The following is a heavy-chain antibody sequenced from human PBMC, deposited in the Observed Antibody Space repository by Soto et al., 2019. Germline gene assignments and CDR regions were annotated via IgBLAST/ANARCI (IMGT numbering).Heavy chain of an antibody. CDR3: AAELGFGKLSVV. V-gene: IGHV1-69*01. CDR1: GDTFTNCV. D-gene: IGHD3-10*01. CDR2: IIPLFGTT. Sequence: QVQVVQSGVEVRRPGSSVKVSCKASGDTFTNCVISWVRQAPGQGLEWMGGIIPLFGTTDFAQRFHGRRTITTDESTTTAYMELSRLRSEDTATYYCAAELGFGKLSVVWGQGTTVIGSS. J-gene: IGHJ6*02.